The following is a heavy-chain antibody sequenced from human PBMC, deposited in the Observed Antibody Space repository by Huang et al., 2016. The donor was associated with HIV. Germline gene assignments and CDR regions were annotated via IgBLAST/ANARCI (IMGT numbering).Heavy chain of an antibody. Sequence: VQLVESGGGLVQPGWSLRLSCAASGFAFPQYAGHWVRQSPGKGLEWVSGIGGNSGDIAYAASVRGRFVISRDNAKKSLYLKMNGLRLEDTALYFCVIMDDYFDYWGQGVLVGVSS. CDR1: GFAFPQYA. CDR2: IGGNSGDI. CDR3: VIMDDYFDY. J-gene: IGHJ4*02. V-gene: IGHV3-9*01. D-gene: IGHD2-8*01.